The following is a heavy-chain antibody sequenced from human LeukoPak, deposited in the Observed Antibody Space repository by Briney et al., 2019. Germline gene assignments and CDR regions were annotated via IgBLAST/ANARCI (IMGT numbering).Heavy chain of an antibody. V-gene: IGHV5-51*01. CDR1: GYSFTSYW. CDR2: IYPGDSDT. D-gene: IGHD3-22*01. Sequence: GESLKISCKGSGYSFTSYWIGWVRQMPGKGLEWMGIIYPGDSDTRYSPSFQGQVTISADKSISTAYLQWSGLKASDTAMYYCARRRGTMIVVDSFDYWGQGTLVTVSS. CDR3: ARRRGTMIVVDSFDY. J-gene: IGHJ4*02.